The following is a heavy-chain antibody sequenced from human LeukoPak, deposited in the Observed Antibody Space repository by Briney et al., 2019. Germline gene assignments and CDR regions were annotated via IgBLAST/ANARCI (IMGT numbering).Heavy chain of an antibody. V-gene: IGHV3-21*01. Sequence: GGSLRHSFAASGFTFSSYSMNWVRPAPGKGLGWGSSLSSSSSYIYYADSVKGRFTISRDNAKNSLYLQMNSLRAEDTAVYYCARFSGYCSSTSCTPGDWGQGTLVTVSS. CDR1: GFTFSSYS. J-gene: IGHJ4*02. D-gene: IGHD2-2*01. CDR2: LSSSSSYI. CDR3: ARFSGYCSSTSCTPGD.